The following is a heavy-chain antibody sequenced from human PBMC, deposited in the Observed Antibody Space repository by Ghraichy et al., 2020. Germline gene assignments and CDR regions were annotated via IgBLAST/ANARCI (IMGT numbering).Heavy chain of an antibody. CDR2: ISSSSYI. CDR3: ASTNDSSWYYYYGMDV. V-gene: IGHV3-21*01. CDR1: GFTFSSYS. Sequence: GESLNISCAASGFTFSSYSMNWVRQAPGKGLEWVSSISSSSYIYYADSVKGRFTISRDNAKNSLYLQMNSLRAEDTAVYYCASTNDSSWYYYYGMDVWGQGTTVTVSS. D-gene: IGHD6-13*01. J-gene: IGHJ6*02.